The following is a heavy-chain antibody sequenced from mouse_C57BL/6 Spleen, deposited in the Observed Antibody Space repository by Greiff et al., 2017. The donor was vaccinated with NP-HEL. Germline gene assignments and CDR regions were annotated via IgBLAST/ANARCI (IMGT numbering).Heavy chain of an antibody. V-gene: IGHV1-72*01. D-gene: IGHD2-4*01. CDR3: ARSSWGYDYEGAWFAY. CDR1: GYTFTSYW. J-gene: IGHJ3*01. Sequence: QVQLQQPGAELVKPGASVKLSCKASGYTFTSYWMHWVKQRPGRGLEWIGRIDPNSGGTKYNEKFKSKATLTVDKPSSTAYMQLSSLTSEDSAVYYCARSSWGYDYEGAWFAYWGQGTLVTVSA. CDR2: IDPNSGGT.